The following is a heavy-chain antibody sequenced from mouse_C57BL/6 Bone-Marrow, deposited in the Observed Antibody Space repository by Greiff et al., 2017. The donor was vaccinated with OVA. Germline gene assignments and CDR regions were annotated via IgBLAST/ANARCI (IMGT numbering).Heavy chain of an antibody. D-gene: IGHD2-4*01. CDR1: GYTFTDYY. CDR3: ARGGLREFAY. V-gene: IGHV1-76*01. CDR2: IYPGSGNT. J-gene: IGHJ3*01. Sequence: QVQLQQSGAELVRPGASVKLSCKASGYTFTDYYINWVKQRPGQGLEWIARIYPGSGNTYYNEKFKGKATLTAEKSSSTAYMQLSSLTSEDSAVYFCARGGLREFAYWGQGTLVTVSA.